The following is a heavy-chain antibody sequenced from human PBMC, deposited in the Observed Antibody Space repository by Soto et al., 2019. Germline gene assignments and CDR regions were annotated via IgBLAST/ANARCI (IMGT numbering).Heavy chain of an antibody. Sequence: SETLSLTCTVSGGSISSSGYYWGWIRQPPGKGLEWIGSIYYSGSTYYNPSLKSRVTISVDTSKNQFSLKLSSVTAADTAVYYCARLSRDGYNSPTAAGPLDYWGQGTLVTVSS. CDR2: IYYSGST. V-gene: IGHV4-39*01. J-gene: IGHJ4*02. CDR3: ARLSRDGYNSPTAAGPLDY. CDR1: GGSISSSGYY. D-gene: IGHD5-12*01.